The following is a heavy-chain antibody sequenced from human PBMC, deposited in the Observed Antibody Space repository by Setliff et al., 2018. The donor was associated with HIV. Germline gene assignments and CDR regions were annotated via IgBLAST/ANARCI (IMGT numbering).Heavy chain of an antibody. J-gene: IGHJ4*02. CDR2: FYYSGSS. CDR1: GDSISRRIYY. Sequence: PSETLSLTCTVSGDSISRRIYYWGWIRQPPGKGLEWIGNFYYSGSSHYNPSLKSRVTISLHTSKNQFSLKLSSVTAADTAVYYCATYWGGEGGRGYWGQGTLVTVSS. CDR3: ATYWGGEGGRGY. D-gene: IGHD1-26*01. V-gene: IGHV4-39*07.